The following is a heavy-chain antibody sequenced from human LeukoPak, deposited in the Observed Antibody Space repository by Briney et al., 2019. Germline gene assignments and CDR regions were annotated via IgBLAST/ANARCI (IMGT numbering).Heavy chain of an antibody. CDR3: VKNGTVTVAGKKFNYFYY. CDR1: GGSISISTYY. D-gene: IGHD6-19*01. J-gene: IGHJ4*02. Sequence: SETLSLTCTVSGGSISISTYYWGWIRQPPGKGLEWIGSIYHSGSTHYNPSLRSRVTMSVDTSKNQFTLKVTAVTAADTALYYCVKNGTVTVAGKKFNYFYYWGQGGLVTVSS. V-gene: IGHV4-39*01. CDR2: IYHSGST.